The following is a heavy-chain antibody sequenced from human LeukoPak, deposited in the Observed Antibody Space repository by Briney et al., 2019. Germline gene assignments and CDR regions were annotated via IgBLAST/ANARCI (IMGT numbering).Heavy chain of an antibody. Sequence: GESLRLSCAASGFTFDGYGMSWVRQAPGKGLEWVSGINWNGGSTGYADSVKGRFTISRDNAKNSLYLQMNSLRAEDTALYYCARDRRWLDYYFDYWGQGTLVTVSS. D-gene: IGHD6-19*01. CDR3: ARDRRWLDYYFDY. J-gene: IGHJ4*02. CDR2: INWNGGST. V-gene: IGHV3-20*04. CDR1: GFTFDGYG.